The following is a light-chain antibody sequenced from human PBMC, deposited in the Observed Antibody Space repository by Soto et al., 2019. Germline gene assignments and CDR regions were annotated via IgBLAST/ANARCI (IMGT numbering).Light chain of an antibody. V-gene: IGKV4-1*01. CDR2: WAS. CDR3: QQYYDTET. CDR1: KRILYSSNNKNY. J-gene: IGKJ2*01. Sequence: DIVMTQSPDSLAVSLGERATINCKSSKRILYSSNNKNYLAWYQQQPGQPPKLLIYWASTRESGVPDRFSGSGSGTDFTLTISSLQAEDVAVYYCQQYYDTETFGQGTKLEIK.